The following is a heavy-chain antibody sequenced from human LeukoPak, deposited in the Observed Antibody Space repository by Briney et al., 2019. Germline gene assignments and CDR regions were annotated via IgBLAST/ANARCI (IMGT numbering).Heavy chain of an antibody. Sequence: GGSLRLSCAASGFTFSSYSMNWARQAPGKGLEWVSSISSSSSYIYYADSVKGRFTISRDNAKNSLYLQMNSLRAEDTAVYYCARDLDPDIVVVPALWVAFDIWGQGTMVTVSS. V-gene: IGHV3-21*01. CDR2: ISSSSSYI. CDR3: ARDLDPDIVVVPALWVAFDI. J-gene: IGHJ3*02. CDR1: GFTFSSYS. D-gene: IGHD2-2*01.